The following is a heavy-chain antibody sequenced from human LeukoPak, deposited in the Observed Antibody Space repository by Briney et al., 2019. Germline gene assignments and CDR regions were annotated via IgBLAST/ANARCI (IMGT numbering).Heavy chain of an antibody. CDR3: ARRWVYDKRAFDA. CDR1: GGSISSYY. Sequence: SETLSLTCTVSGGSISSYYWSWIRQPPGKGLEWIGYIYYTGTTDSNPSLKSRVTISLDTSKNQFSLNLSSVTAADTAVYYCARRWVYDKRAFDAWGQGTMVTVSS. V-gene: IGHV4-59*08. J-gene: IGHJ3*01. CDR2: IYYTGTT. D-gene: IGHD3-16*01.